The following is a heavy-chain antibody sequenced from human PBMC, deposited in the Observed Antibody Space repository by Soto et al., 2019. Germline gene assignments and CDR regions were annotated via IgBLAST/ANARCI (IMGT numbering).Heavy chain of an antibody. CDR3: AREPHDSTVYYYYGMDV. V-gene: IGHV3-21*01. CDR2: ISSSSSYI. Sequence: PGGSLRLSCAASGFTFSSYSMNWVRQAPGKGLEWVSSISSSSSYIYYADSVKGRFTISRDNAKNSLYLQMNSLRAEDTAVYYCAREPHDSTVYYYYGMDVWGQGTTVTVSS. CDR1: GFTFSSYS. J-gene: IGHJ6*02. D-gene: IGHD4-4*01.